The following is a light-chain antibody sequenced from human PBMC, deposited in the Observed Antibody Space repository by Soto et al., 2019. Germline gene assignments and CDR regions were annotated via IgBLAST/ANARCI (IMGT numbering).Light chain of an antibody. Sequence: QSVLTEPSSVSGSPGQSITISCTGTISDVGGYDSVCWYQQHPGKAPKVMIYGVTNRPSGVSDRFSGSKSGNTASLTISGLQAEDEADYHCSSFTSSITYVFGTGTKVTVL. J-gene: IGLJ1*01. V-gene: IGLV2-14*01. CDR3: SSFTSSITYV. CDR1: ISDVGGYDS. CDR2: GVT.